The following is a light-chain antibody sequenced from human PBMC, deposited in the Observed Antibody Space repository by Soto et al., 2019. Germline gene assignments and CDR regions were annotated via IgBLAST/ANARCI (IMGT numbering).Light chain of an antibody. V-gene: IGKV3-11*01. CDR1: QAVSTY. CDR3: QQRLLCPQS. Sequence: VVLTQSPATLSLSPGERATLSCRASQAVSTYVAWYQHKPGQAPRLLIYDASNRAPGVPFRFSGSGSGTDFTLTVSSLEPEDFAVYYCQQRLLCPQSFGQGTKVEI. J-gene: IGKJ1*01. CDR2: DAS.